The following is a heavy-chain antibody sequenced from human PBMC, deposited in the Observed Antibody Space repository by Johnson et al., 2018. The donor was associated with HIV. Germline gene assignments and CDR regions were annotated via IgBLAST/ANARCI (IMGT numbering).Heavy chain of an antibody. V-gene: IGHV3-66*01. J-gene: IGHJ3*02. CDR2: IYSGGST. CDR1: GFTVSSNY. Sequence: EMQLVESGGGLVQPGGSLRLSCAASGFTVSSNYMSWVRQAPGKGLEWVSVIYSGGSTYYADSVKGRFTISRDNAKNSLYLQMNSLRAEDTAVYYCARYEGNYVAFDIWGQGTMVTVSS. CDR3: ARYEGNYVAFDI. D-gene: IGHD1-7*01.